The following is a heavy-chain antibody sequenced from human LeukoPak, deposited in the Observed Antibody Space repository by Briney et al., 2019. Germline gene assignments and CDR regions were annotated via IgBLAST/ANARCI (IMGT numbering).Heavy chain of an antibody. CDR2: ISYSGST. CDR1: GGSISSSSNF. CDR3: VLVTTGDWFDP. V-gene: IGHV4-39*01. D-gene: IGHD4-17*01. Sequence: SETLSLTCTVSGGSISSSSNFWGWIRQPPGKGLEWIGSISYSGSTYYNPSLKSRVTISVDTSKNQFSLKLSSVTAADTAVYYCVLVTTGDWFDPWGQGTLVTVSS. J-gene: IGHJ5*02.